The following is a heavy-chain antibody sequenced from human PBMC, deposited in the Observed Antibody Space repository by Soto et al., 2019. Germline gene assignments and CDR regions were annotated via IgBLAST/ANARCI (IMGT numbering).Heavy chain of an antibody. CDR1: GFTFNTYG. CDR2: VSGSGGGT. D-gene: IGHD2-21*02. Sequence: GSLRLSCAASGFTFNTYGMTWVRQAPGKGLEWVSTVSGSGGGTYYADSVKGRFTISRVNSKNTMYLQMSNLRAEDTAVYFCARIGPYCGGDCYPDFDFWGLGTPVTVSS. J-gene: IGHJ4*02. V-gene: IGHV3-23*01. CDR3: ARIGPYCGGDCYPDFDF.